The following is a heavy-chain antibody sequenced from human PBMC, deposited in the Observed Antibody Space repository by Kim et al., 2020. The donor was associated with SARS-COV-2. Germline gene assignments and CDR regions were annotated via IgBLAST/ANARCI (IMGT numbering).Heavy chain of an antibody. CDR1: GFTFSSYA. CDR2: ISYDGSNK. J-gene: IGHJ5*02. Sequence: GGSLRLSCAASGFTFSSYAMHWVRQAPGKGLEWVAVISYDGSNKYYADSVKGRFTISRDNSKNTLYLQMNSLRAEDTAVYYCAPAGLSLYSSSWFPWFDPWGQGTLVTVSS. D-gene: IGHD6-13*01. CDR3: APAGLSLYSSSWFPWFDP. V-gene: IGHV3-30*04.